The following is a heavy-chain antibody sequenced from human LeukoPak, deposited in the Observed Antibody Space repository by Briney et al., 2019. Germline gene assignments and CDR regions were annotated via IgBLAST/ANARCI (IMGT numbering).Heavy chain of an antibody. D-gene: IGHD6-6*01. V-gene: IGHV3-66*02. J-gene: IGHJ4*02. CDR1: GVTSNY. CDR2: IYNGGTT. Sequence: PGGSLRLPCAASGVTSNYMTWVRQAPGKGLEWVSVIYNGGTTYYADSVKGRFTISRDNSKSTLFVYLQMNSLRTDDTALYYCAGGGEAARSLAYWGQGALVTVSS. CDR3: AGGGEAARSLAY.